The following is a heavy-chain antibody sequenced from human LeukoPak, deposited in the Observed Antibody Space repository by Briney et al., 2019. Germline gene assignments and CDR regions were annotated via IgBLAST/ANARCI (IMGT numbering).Heavy chain of an antibody. V-gene: IGHV3-30*18. CDR1: GFTFSSYG. CDR2: ISDDGGKK. Sequence: GGSLRLSCAASGFTFSSYGMHWVRQAPGKGLEWVALISDDGGKKYYADSVKGRFTISRDNSKNTLYLQMNSLRAEDTALYYCAKDLDHDYDDYGLDYWGQGTLVTVFS. CDR3: AKDLDHDYDDYGLDY. J-gene: IGHJ4*02. D-gene: IGHD4-17*01.